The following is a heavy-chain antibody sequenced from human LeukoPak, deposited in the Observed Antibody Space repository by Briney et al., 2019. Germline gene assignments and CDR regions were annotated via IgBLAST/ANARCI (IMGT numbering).Heavy chain of an antibody. V-gene: IGHV1-8*01. J-gene: IGHJ6*04. D-gene: IGHD3-3*01. CDR2: MNPNSGNT. CDR3: ARTHYDFWSGPTPRMDV. Sequence: ASVKVSCKASGYTFTSYDINWGRQATGQGLGWMGWMNPNSGNTGYAQKFQGRVTMTRNTSISTAYMELSSLRSEDTAVYYCARTHYDFWSGPTPRMDVWGKGTTVTVSS. CDR1: GYTFTSYD.